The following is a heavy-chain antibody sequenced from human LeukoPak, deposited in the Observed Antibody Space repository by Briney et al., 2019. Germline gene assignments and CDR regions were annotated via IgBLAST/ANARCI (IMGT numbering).Heavy chain of an antibody. CDR1: GFTFSSYA. Sequence: GGSLRLSCAASGFTFSSYAMHWVRQAPGKGLEWVALIPYDGSNKYYADSVKGRFTVSRDNSKNTLYLQMNSLRAEDTAVYYCVRGAYSSSWLNFDYWAQGTLVTVFS. D-gene: IGHD6-13*01. J-gene: IGHJ4*02. V-gene: IGHV3-30*04. CDR3: VRGAYSSSWLNFDY. CDR2: IPYDGSNK.